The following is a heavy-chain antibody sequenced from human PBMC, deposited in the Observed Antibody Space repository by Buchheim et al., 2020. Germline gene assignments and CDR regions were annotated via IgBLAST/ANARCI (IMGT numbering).Heavy chain of an antibody. CDR1: GFTFSSYG. CDR3: AKGDDSSGQPLDY. D-gene: IGHD3-22*01. J-gene: IGHJ4*02. Sequence: QVQLVESGGGVVQPGRSLRLSCAASGFTFSSYGMHWVRQAPGKGLEWVAVISYDGSNKYYADSVKGRFTISRDNSKNTLYLQMNSLRAEDTAVYYCAKGDDSSGQPLDYWGQGTL. V-gene: IGHV3-30*18. CDR2: ISYDGSNK.